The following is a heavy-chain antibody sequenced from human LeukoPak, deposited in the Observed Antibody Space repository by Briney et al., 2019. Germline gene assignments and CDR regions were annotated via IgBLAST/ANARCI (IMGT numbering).Heavy chain of an antibody. CDR1: GFTFSSYA. J-gene: IGHJ4*02. Sequence: PGGSLRLSCAASGFTFSSYAMSWVRQAPGKGLEWVSSISGSGGSTYYADSVKGRFTISRDNSKNTLHLQMNSLRAEDTGEYYCAADGLYCSSSNCYFEYWGQGTLVSHSS. CDR3: AADGLYCSSSNCYFEY. V-gene: IGHV3-23*01. D-gene: IGHD2-2*01. CDR2: ISGSGGST.